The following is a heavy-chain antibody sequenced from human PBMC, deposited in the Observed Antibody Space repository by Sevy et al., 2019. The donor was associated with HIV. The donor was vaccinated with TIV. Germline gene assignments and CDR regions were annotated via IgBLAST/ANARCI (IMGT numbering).Heavy chain of an antibody. Sequence: GGSLRLSCAASGFTFSSYAMHWVRQAPGKGLEWVAVISYDGSNRYYADSVKGRFTISRDNSKNTLYLQMNSLRAEDTAVYYCARDPLPHPDPEKVFYYWGQGTLVTVSS. CDR3: ARDPLPHPDPEKVFYY. D-gene: IGHD1-26*01. J-gene: IGHJ4*02. V-gene: IGHV3-30-3*01. CDR2: ISYDGSNR. CDR1: GFTFSSYA.